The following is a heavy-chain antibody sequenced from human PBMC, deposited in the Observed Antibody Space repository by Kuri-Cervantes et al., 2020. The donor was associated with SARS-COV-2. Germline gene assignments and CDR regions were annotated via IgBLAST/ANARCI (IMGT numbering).Heavy chain of an antibody. V-gene: IGHV3-23*01. D-gene: IGHD2-21*01. CDR2: ISVSGGST. CDR3: AKALSGCAGDCPTR. J-gene: IGHJ4*02. CDR1: EFTFSSHV. Sequence: GSLRLSCAASEFTFSSHVMTWVRQAPGRGLEWVSSISVSGGSTYYANSVKGRFTISRDNSKNTLYLQMNSLRAEDTAVYYCAKALSGCAGDCPTRWGQGTLVTVSS.